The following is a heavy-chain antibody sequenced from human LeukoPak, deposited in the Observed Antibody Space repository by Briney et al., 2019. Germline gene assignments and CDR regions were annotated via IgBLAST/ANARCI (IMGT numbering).Heavy chain of an antibody. CDR2: IYTSGST. Sequence: SETLSLTCTVSGGSISSGSYYWSWIRQPAGKGLEWIGRIYTSGSTNYNPSLKSRVTISVDTSKNQFSLKLSSVTAADTAKYYCARHTGGTYDSPFDPWGQGTLVTVSS. V-gene: IGHV4-61*02. CDR3: ARHTGGTYDSPFDP. J-gene: IGHJ5*02. CDR1: GGSISSGSYY. D-gene: IGHD3-22*01.